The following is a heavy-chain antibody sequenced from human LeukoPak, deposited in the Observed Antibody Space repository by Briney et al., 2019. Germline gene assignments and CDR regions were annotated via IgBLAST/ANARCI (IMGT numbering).Heavy chain of an antibody. CDR2: ISWDGGSR. Sequence: GWSFTVARETAGVSCAECALHWVVEVSWKRLEWVSLISWDGGSRDYADSVKGRFTISRDNSKNSLYLQMNSLRTEDTALYYCAKDLDSRCHRFYFRQWGHGTLVTVSP. CDR3: AKDLDSRCHRFYFRQ. V-gene: IGHV3-43*01. J-gene: IGHJ1*01. D-gene: IGHD2-2*03. CDR1: GVSCAECA.